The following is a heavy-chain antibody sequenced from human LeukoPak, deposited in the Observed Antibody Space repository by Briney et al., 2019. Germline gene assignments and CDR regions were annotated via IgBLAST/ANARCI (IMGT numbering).Heavy chain of an antibody. V-gene: IGHV3-30*04. CDR1: GFTFSSYA. Sequence: GRSLRLSCAASGFTFSSYAMHWVRQAPGKGLEWVAVISYNGSNKYYADSVKGRSTISRDNSKNTLYLQMNSLRAEDTAVYYCARADGGADIVVVPAATVPYYYYGMDVWGKGTTVTVSS. CDR3: ARADGGADIVVVPAATVPYYYYGMDV. CDR2: ISYNGSNK. D-gene: IGHD2-2*01. J-gene: IGHJ6*04.